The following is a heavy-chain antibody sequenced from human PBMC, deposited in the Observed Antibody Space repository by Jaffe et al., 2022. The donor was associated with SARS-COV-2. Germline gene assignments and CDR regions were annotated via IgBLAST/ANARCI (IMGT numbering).Heavy chain of an antibody. J-gene: IGHJ6*02. CDR2: IYYSGST. CDR1: GGSISSYY. D-gene: IGHD6-19*01. Sequence: QVQLQESGPGLVKPSETLSLTCTVSGGSISSYYWSWIRQPPGKGLEWIGYIYYSGSTNYNPSLKSRVTISVDTSKNQFSLKLSSVTAADTAVYYCARGQGLLESEDYYYYYGMDVWGQGTTVTVSS. CDR3: ARGQGLLESEDYYYYYGMDV. V-gene: IGHV4-59*01.